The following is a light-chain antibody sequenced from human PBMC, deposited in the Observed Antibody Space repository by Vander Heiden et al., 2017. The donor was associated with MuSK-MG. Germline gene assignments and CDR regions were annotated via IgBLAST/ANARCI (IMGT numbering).Light chain of an antibody. CDR1: ESVNSY. CDR3: QHRKNWPLT. J-gene: IGKJ4*01. V-gene: IGKV3-11*01. Sequence: EIVLTQSPATLSLSPGERATLSCRASESVNSYLAWYQQKPGQPPRLLIYDAFNRANGIPARFSGSGSGTDCTLTINSLEPEDFAVYYCQHRKNWPLTFGGGTKVESK. CDR2: DAF.